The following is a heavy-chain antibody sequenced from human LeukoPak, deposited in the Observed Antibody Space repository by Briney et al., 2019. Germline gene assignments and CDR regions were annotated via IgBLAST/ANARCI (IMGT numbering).Heavy chain of an antibody. J-gene: IGHJ6*02. CDR1: GFNFSSYT. Sequence: GGSLRLSCAASGFNFSSYTMNWVRQAPGKGLEWVSAITSGSNYKYYVDSLKGRFTISRENAQSVVYLQMNSLRAEDTAVYYRARGSFGAGSYHPLYFGLDVWGQGTAVTVSS. V-gene: IGHV3-21*01. CDR2: ITSGSNYK. CDR3: ARGSFGAGSYHPLYFGLDV. D-gene: IGHD3-10*01.